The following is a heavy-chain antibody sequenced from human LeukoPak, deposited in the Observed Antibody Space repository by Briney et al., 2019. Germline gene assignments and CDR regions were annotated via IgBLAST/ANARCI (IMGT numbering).Heavy chain of an antibody. CDR1: GGSISSYY. D-gene: IGHD4-23*01. CDR2: IYYSGST. V-gene: IGHV4-59*01. Sequence: SETLSLTCTVSGGSISSYYWTWIRQPPGKGLEWIGYIYYSGSTNYNPSLKSRVTISVDTSKNQFSLKLSSVTAADTAVYYCARATRLAYGGNSYYFDYWGQGTLVTVSS. CDR3: ARATRLAYGGNSYYFDY. J-gene: IGHJ4*02.